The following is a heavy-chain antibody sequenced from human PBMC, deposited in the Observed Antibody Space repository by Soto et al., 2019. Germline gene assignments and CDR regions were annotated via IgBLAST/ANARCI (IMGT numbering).Heavy chain of an antibody. D-gene: IGHD3-9*01. CDR2: IRSKAYGGTT. CDR1: GFTFGDYA. V-gene: IGHV3-49*04. CDR3: TRGSDILTY. J-gene: IGHJ4*02. Sequence: EVQLVESGGGLVQPGRSLRLSCTASGFTFGDYAMSWVRQAPGKGLEWVGFIRSKAYGGTTEYAASVKGRFTISRDDSKCIAYLQIKGLKPEDTAVYYCTRGSDILTYGGQGTLVPFSS.